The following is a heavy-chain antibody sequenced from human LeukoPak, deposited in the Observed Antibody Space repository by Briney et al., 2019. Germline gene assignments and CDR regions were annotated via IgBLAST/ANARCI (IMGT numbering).Heavy chain of an antibody. J-gene: IGHJ5*02. D-gene: IGHD4-17*01. V-gene: IGHV1-69*13. Sequence: SVKVSCKASGGTFSSYAISWVRQAPGQGLEWMGGIIPIFGTANYAQKFQGRVTITADESTSTAYMELSSLRSEDTAVYYCARDLHDYGDPRWFDPWGQGTLVTVSS. CDR1: GGTFSSYA. CDR3: ARDLHDYGDPRWFDP. CDR2: IIPIFGTA.